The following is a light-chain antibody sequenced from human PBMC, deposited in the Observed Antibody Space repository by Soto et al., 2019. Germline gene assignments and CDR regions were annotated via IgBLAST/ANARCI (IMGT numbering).Light chain of an antibody. CDR3: QKYNSAPPVT. CDR1: QVINNY. Sequence: DIQMTQSPSSLSASVGDRVTISCRASQVINNYLAWYQQKPGKGPKLLIYGASTLQSGVPSRFSGSGSGTDFTLTIRSLQPEDVATYYSQKYNSAPPVTFGPGTKVDV. J-gene: IGKJ3*01. CDR2: GAS. V-gene: IGKV1-27*01.